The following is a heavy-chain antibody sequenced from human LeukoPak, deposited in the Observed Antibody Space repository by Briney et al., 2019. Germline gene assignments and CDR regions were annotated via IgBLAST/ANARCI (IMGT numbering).Heavy chain of an antibody. CDR3: AKNGWLRSSGLWGDY. Sequence: GGSLRLSCAASGFTFSSYAMTWFRQAPGKGLEWVSSFSGGDGSPYHADSVKGRFAISRDNSKSTLYLQMNSLRAEDTAIYYCAKNGWLRSSGLWGDYWGQGALVTVSS. V-gene: IGHV3-23*01. D-gene: IGHD5-12*01. CDR2: FSGGDGSP. CDR1: GFTFSSYA. J-gene: IGHJ4*02.